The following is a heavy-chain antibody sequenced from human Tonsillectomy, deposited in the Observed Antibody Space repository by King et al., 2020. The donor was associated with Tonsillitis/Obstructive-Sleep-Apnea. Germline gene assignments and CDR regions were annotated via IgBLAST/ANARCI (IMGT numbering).Heavy chain of an antibody. CDR1: GFTFSSYG. D-gene: IGHD1-26*01. CDR2: KWFDGRNK. Sequence: VQLVESGGGVVQPGRSLRLSCAASGFTFSSYGMHWVRQAPGKGLEWVALKWFDGRNKYYADSVKGRFTISRDNSKNMLYLQMNSLRAEDTAMYYCARYLYSGSYPNFDYWGQGTLVTVSS. CDR3: ARYLYSGSYPNFDY. J-gene: IGHJ4*01. V-gene: IGHV3-33*01.